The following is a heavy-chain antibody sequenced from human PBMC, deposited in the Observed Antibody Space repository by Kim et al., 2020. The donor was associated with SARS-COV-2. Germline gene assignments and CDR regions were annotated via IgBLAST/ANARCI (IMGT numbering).Heavy chain of an antibody. CDR3: TRESGPYSSSWYYAYS. Sequence: GGSLRLSCTASGFTFGDYALSWFRQAPGMGLDWVGFIRSKTYGGTTDYAASVKGRFTISRDDSKSIAYLQMNSLKTEDTAVYYCTRESGPYSSSWYYAYSWGPGTLVTVSS. V-gene: IGHV3-49*03. CDR1: GFTFGDYA. D-gene: IGHD6-13*01. J-gene: IGHJ4*02. CDR2: IRSKTYGGTT.